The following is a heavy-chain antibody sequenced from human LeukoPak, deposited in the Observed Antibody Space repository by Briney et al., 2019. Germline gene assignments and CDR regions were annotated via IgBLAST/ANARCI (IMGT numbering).Heavy chain of an antibody. CDR1: GGTFSSYA. V-gene: IGHV1-69*05. Sequence: SVKVSCKASGGTFSSYAISWVRQAPGLGLEWMGGIIPIFGTANYAQKFQGRVTITTDESTSTAYMELSSLRSEDTAVYYCAKWGGDAFDIWGQGTMVTVSS. J-gene: IGHJ3*02. CDR3: AKWGGDAFDI. D-gene: IGHD3-16*01. CDR2: IIPIFGTA.